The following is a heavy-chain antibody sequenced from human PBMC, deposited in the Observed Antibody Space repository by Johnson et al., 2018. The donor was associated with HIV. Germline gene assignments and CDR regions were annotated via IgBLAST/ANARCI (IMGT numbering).Heavy chain of an antibody. CDR2: ISYDGSNK. J-gene: IGHJ3*02. CDR1: GFTFSSYA. Sequence: VQLVESGGGVVQPGRSLRLSCAASGFTFSSYAMHWVRQAPGKGLEWVAVISYDGSNKYYADSVKGRFTISRDNSKNTLYLQMNSLRAEDTAVYSCVYAGPTFHDAFDIWCQGTMVTVSS. CDR3: VYAGPTFHDAFDI. D-gene: IGHD2-8*01. V-gene: IGHV3-30*04.